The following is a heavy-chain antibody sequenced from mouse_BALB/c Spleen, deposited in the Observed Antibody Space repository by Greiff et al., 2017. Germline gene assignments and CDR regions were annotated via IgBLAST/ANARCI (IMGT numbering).Heavy chain of an antibody. CDR2: IDPENGDT. CDR1: GFNIKDYY. Sequence: VQLQQSGAELVRSGASVKLSYTASGFNIKDYYMHWVKQRPEQGLEWIGWIDPENGDTEYAPKFQGKATMTADTSSNTAYLQLSSLTSEDTAVYYCNARYGSSYDWYFDVWGAGTTVTVSS. CDR3: NARYGSSYDWYFDV. J-gene: IGHJ1*01. V-gene: IGHV14-4*02. D-gene: IGHD1-1*01.